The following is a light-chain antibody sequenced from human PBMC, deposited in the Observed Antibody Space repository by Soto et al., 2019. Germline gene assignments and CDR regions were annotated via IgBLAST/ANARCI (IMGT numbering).Light chain of an antibody. J-gene: IGKJ4*01. Sequence: EIILTQSPGTLSLSPGERVTLSCRASQSVDREFLAWYQQKPGQAPRLLISATSSRASGIPDRFSGSGSGADFTLTISGLEPEDCAIYYCQQYHTWPITFGGGTKVDIK. CDR1: QSVDREF. V-gene: IGKV3-20*01. CDR2: ATS. CDR3: QQYHTWPIT.